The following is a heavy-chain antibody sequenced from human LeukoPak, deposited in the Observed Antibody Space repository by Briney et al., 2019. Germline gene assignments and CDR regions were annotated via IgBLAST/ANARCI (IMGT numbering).Heavy chain of an antibody. V-gene: IGHV4-39*01. Sequence: SETLSLTCTVSGGSISSSSYYWGWIRQPPGKGLEWIGSIYYSGSTYYNPSLKSRVTISVDTSKNQFSLKLSSVTAADTAVYYCARRSHDLRYCSDTSCQKGYYYYYGMDVWGQGTTVTVSS. D-gene: IGHD2-2*01. J-gene: IGHJ6*02. CDR1: GGSISSSSYY. CDR2: IYYSGST. CDR3: ARRSHDLRYCSDTSCQKGYYYYYGMDV.